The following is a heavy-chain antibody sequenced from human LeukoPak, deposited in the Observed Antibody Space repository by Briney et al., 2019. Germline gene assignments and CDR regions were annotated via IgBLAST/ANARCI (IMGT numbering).Heavy chain of an antibody. V-gene: IGHV3-21*01. CDR1: GFTYSSYS. CDR3: ASDGGGNWMDY. J-gene: IGHJ4*02. CDR2: ISSSSSYI. Sequence: GGSLRLSCAASGFTYSSYSMNWVRQAPGKGLEWVSSISSSSSYIYYADSVKGRFTISRDNAKNSLYLQMNSLRAEDTAVYYGASDGGGNWMDYWGQGTLVTVSS. D-gene: IGHD4-23*01.